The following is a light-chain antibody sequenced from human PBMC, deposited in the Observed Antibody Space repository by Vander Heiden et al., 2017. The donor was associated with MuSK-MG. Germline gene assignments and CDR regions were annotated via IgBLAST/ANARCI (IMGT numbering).Light chain of an antibody. Sequence: QSALRHPASVSGSPGQSISTSCTGTNSDVGCFNSVSWYQRHPGEAPKLLIFDVDSRPSGISHRFSGSKSGNMASLTISGLQTEDEADYFCNTYTDIDTVVFGGGTKLSVL. V-gene: IGLV2-14*03. CDR1: NSDVGCFNS. J-gene: IGLJ2*01. CDR2: DVD. CDR3: NTYTDIDTVV.